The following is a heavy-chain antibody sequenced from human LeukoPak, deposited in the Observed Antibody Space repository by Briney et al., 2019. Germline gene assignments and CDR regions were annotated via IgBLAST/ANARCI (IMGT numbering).Heavy chain of an antibody. D-gene: IGHD6-19*01. CDR3: VRDVGWYRFDY. V-gene: IGHV3-7*03. Sequence: AGGSLRLSCAASGFTFSDFWMTWIRQPPGQGLEWVAHIKQDGSERKYVDSVKGRFTISRDNAKKSLYLRMNSLRAEDTAIYYCVRDVGWYRFDYWGQGALVTVSS. J-gene: IGHJ4*02. CDR2: IKQDGSER. CDR1: GFTFSDFW.